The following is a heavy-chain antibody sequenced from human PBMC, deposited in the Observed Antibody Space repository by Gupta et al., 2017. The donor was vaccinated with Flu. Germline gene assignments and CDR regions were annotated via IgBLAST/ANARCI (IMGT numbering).Heavy chain of an antibody. V-gene: IGHV1-8*01. Sequence: TLTIYTINWVRQAPGQGLEWMGWLNPNSGQAGYAQSFQGRVTMTRNTSTSTLYMELSSLTSYDTATYYCARGAGDSLWGQGTLVIVSS. J-gene: IGHJ4*02. CDR1: TLTIYT. CDR2: LNPNSGQA. CDR3: ARGAGDSL.